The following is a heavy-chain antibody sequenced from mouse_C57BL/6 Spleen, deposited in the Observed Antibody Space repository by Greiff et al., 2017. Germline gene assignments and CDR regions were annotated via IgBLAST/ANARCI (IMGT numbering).Heavy chain of an antibody. CDR3: TTRDGYPYYFDY. Sequence: VQLKQSGAELVRPGASVKLSCTASGFNIKDDYMHWVKQRPEQGLEWIGWIDPENGDTEYASKFQGKATITADTSSNTAYLQLSSLTSEDTAVYYCTTRDGYPYYFDYWGQGTTLTVSS. D-gene: IGHD2-3*01. J-gene: IGHJ2*01. CDR2: IDPENGDT. CDR1: GFNIKDDY. V-gene: IGHV14-4*01.